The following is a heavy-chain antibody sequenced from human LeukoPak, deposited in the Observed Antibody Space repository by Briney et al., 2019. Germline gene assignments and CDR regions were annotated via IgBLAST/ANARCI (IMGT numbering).Heavy chain of an antibody. CDR2: IYYSGST. J-gene: IGHJ5*02. CDR1: GRSISSYY. D-gene: IGHD3-3*01. Sequence: KPSETLSLTCTVSGRSISSYYWSWIRQPPGKGLEWIGYIYYSGSTNYNPSLKSRVTISVDTSKNQFSLKLSSVTAADAAVYYCARGITIFGVVTMRWFDPWGQGTLVTVSS. V-gene: IGHV4-59*01. CDR3: ARGITIFGVVTMRWFDP.